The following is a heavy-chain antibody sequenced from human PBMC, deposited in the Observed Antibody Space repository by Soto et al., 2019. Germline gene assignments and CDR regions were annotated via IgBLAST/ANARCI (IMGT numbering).Heavy chain of an antibody. CDR1: GVSISSGDYY. D-gene: IGHD2-15*01. CDR3: ARGFRYPVGATPGWFDP. V-gene: IGHV4-30-4*01. J-gene: IGHJ5*02. CDR2: IYSYSGRT. Sequence: QVQLQESGPGLVKPSQTLSLTCSVSGVSISSGDYYWNWISQPPGKGPEWLGYIYSYSGRTYHSPSLKGRLTISGDTSKNQFSLTLTSVTVADTAVYFCARGFRYPVGATPGWFDPWGQGTLVTVSS.